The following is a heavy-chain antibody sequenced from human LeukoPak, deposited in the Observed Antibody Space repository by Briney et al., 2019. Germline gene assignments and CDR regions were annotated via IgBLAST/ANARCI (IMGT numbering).Heavy chain of an antibody. CDR3: ARELIVGAVDY. CDR1: GGTFSSYA. J-gene: IGHJ4*02. Sequence: GASVKVSCKASGGTFSSYAISWVRQAPGQGLEWMGRIIPIFGTANYAQKFQGRVTITTDESTSTAYMEPSSLRSEDTAVYYCARELIVGAVDYWGQGTLVTVSS. D-gene: IGHD1-26*01. V-gene: IGHV1-69*05. CDR2: IIPIFGTA.